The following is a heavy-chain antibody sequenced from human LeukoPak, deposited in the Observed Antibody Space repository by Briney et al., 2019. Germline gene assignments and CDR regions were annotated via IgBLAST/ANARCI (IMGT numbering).Heavy chain of an antibody. J-gene: IGHJ4*02. V-gene: IGHV1-46*01. D-gene: IGHD5-24*01. CDR1: VYTFTSYY. Sequence: ASVKVSCKASVYTFTSYYMHWVRQAPGQGLEWMGIINPSGGSTSYAQKFQGRVTMTRDTSTSTVYMELSSLRSEDTAVYYCARDGGDGYNSSPKDYWGQGTLVTVSS. CDR2: INPSGGST. CDR3: ARDGGDGYNSSPKDY.